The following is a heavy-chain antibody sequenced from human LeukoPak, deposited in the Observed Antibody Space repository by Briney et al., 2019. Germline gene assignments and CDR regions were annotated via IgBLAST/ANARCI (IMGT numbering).Heavy chain of an antibody. CDR1: GDTLIELS. CDR2: FDPKEGEP. CDR3: TTREIVVEPAQTSMVRGVLWRSDF. V-gene: IGHV1-24*01. D-gene: IGHD3-10*01. Sequence: ASVKVSCKVSGDTLIELSMHWVRQAPGKGLEWMGGFDPKEGEPVYAQNFQGRFTMTEDTSSGTAYMELNSLRSEDTAVYYCTTREIVVEPAQTSMVRGVLWRSDFWGHGTLVTVSS. J-gene: IGHJ4*01.